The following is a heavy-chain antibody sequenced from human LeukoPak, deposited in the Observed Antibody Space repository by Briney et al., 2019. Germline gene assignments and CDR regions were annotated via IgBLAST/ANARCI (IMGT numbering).Heavy chain of an antibody. CDR2: INPSSGSA. CDR1: GYIFTGNY. D-gene: IGHD3-10*01. CDR3: ARDWAHGSFDY. Sequence: ASVKVSCKASGYIFTGNYIHWVRQAPGQGPEWMGMINPSSGSATYAQKCQGSVTMTRDTSTTTLYMELSSLRSEDTAVYYCARDWAHGSFDYWGQGTPVIVSS. J-gene: IGHJ4*02. V-gene: IGHV1-46*01.